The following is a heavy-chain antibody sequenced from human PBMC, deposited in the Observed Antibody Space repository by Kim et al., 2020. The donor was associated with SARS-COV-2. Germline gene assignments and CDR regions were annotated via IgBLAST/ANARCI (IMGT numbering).Heavy chain of an antibody. CDR2: IDPDGSRT. V-gene: IGHV3-74*01. D-gene: IGHD3-3*01. CDR3: TSGASGFDP. CDR1: GLSFSNYW. J-gene: IGHJ5*02. Sequence: GGSLRLSCVASGLSFSNYWMHWVRRAPGKGPVWVSRIDPDGSRTYYADSVKGRFTISRDNAKNTLYLQMNSLGVEDTAVYYCTSGASGFDPWGQGTLVTV.